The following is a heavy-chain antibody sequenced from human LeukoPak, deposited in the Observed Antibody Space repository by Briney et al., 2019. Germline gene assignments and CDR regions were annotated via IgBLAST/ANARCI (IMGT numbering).Heavy chain of an antibody. CDR3: ARTRLPYSSSSVAYYFDY. J-gene: IGHJ4*02. CDR2: ISTSSYI. CDR1: GFTFSSYT. D-gene: IGHD6-6*01. V-gene: IGHV3-21*01. Sequence: GGSLRLSCAASGFTFSSYTMNWVRQAPGKGLEWVSSISTSSYIYYADSVKGRFTISRDNAKNSLNLQMYSLRAEDTAVYYCARTRLPYSSSSVAYYFDYWGQGTLVTVSS.